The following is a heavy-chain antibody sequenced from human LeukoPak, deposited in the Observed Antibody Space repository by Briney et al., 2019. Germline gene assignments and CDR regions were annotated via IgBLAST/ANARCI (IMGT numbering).Heavy chain of an antibody. CDR1: GFTFSSYG. CDR3: AKDLTYSYTTDY. Sequence: GGSLRLSCAASGFTFSSYGMHWVRQAPGKGLEWVAVIWYDGSNKYYADSVKGRFTISRDNSKNNLYLQMDSLRAEDTAVYYCAKDLTYSYTTDYWGQGTLVTVSS. D-gene: IGHD2-21*01. J-gene: IGHJ4*02. V-gene: IGHV3-30*02. CDR2: IWYDGSNK.